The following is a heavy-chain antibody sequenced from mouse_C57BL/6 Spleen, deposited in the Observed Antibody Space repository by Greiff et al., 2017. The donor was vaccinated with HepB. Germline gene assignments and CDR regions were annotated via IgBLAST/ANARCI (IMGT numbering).Heavy chain of an antibody. D-gene: IGHD1-1*02. Sequence: DVMLVESGGGLVQPGGSMKLSCVASGFTFSNYWMNWVRQSPEKGLEWVAQIRLKSDNYATHYAESVKGRFTISRDDSKSSVYLQMNNLRAEDTGIYYCTQIWSGGTYWGQGTLVTVSA. CDR1: GFTFSNYW. J-gene: IGHJ3*01. CDR2: IRLKSDNYAT. CDR3: TQIWSGGTY. V-gene: IGHV6-3*01.